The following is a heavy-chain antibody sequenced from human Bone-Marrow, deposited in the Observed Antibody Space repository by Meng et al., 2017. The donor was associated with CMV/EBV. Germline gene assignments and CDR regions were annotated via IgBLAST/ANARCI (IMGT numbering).Heavy chain of an antibody. CDR2: INHSGST. CDR1: GGSISSSTDY. V-gene: IGHV4-39*07. Sequence: SETLSLTCTVPGGSISSSTDYWAWIRQPPGKGLEWIGEINHSGSTNYNPSLKSRVTISVDTSKNQFSLKLSSVTVADTAVYYCARGSYAAAYNWFDPWGQGTLVTVSS. CDR3: ARGSYAAAYNWFDP. J-gene: IGHJ5*02. D-gene: IGHD6-13*01.